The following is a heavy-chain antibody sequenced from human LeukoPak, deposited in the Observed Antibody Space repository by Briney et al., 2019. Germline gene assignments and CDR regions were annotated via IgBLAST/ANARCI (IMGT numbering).Heavy chain of an antibody. J-gene: IGHJ6*03. Sequence: SETLSLTCTVSGGSLSSYYWSWIRQPPGKGLEWIGYIYYSGSTNYNPSLKSRVTISVDTSKNQFSLKLSSVTAADTAVYYCARAEWELPDYYYYMDVWGKGTTVTVSS. CDR3: ARAEWELPDYYYYMDV. D-gene: IGHD1-26*01. V-gene: IGHV4-59*01. CDR2: IYYSGST. CDR1: GGSLSSYY.